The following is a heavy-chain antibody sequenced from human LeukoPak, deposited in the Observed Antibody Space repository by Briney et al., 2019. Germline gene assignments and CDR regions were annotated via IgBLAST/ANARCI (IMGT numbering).Heavy chain of an antibody. CDR2: IYYSGST. V-gene: IGHV4-31*03. CDR3: ARITGTTRYDWFDP. J-gene: IGHJ5*02. D-gene: IGHD1-7*01. CDR1: GGSISSGGYY. Sequence: PSQTLSLTCTVSGGSISSGGYYWSWIRQHPGKGLEWIGYIYYSGSTYYNPSPKSRVTISVDTSKNRFSLKLSSVTAADTAVYYCARITGTTRYDWFDPWGQGTLVTVSS.